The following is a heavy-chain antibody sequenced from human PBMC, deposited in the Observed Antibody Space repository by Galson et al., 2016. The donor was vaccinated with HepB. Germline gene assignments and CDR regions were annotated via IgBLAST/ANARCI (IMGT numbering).Heavy chain of an antibody. J-gene: IGHJ6*03. Sequence: SLRLSCAASGFTFDTYCMTWVRQAPRKGLEWVANIKPDGGGTNYVDSVKGRFTISRDNGKNSVSLQMNSLRAEDTATYYCARQFGYYYYYIDVWGKGTPVLVSS. CDR2: IKPDGGGT. CDR3: ARQFGYYYYYIDV. V-gene: IGHV3-7*03. CDR1: GFTFDTYC. D-gene: IGHD3-10*01.